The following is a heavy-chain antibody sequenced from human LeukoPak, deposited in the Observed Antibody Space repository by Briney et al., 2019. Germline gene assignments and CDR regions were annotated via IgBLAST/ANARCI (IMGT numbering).Heavy chain of an antibody. D-gene: IGHD3-10*01. CDR1: GGSISSYY. V-gene: IGHV4-59*01. J-gene: IGHJ4*02. Sequence: SETLSLTCSVSGGSISSYYWSWIRQPPGKGLEWIGYIHSGSINYNSSLKSRVTISVDTSKNQISLRLSSVTAADTAVYYCARGQRIIWFGELLFRGFDSWGQGTLVTVSS. CDR3: ARGQRIIWFGELLFRGFDS. CDR2: IHSGSI.